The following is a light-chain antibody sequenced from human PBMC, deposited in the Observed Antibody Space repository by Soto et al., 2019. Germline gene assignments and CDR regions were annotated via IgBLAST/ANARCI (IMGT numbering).Light chain of an antibody. CDR3: HYYDDSPPFP. CDR1: QSVNSWF. V-gene: IGKV3-20*01. Sequence: EIVLTQSPGTLSLSPRERATFSCRASQSVNSWFLAWYQQKPGQAPRLLIYGASSRATGIPDRFSGSGSGTDFTLTISRLEPEDFAVYYCHYYDDSPPFPFGPGTKVDIK. CDR2: GAS. J-gene: IGKJ3*01.